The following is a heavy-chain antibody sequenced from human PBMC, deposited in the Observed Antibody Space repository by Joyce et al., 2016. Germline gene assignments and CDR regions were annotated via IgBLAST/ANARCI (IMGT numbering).Heavy chain of an antibody. V-gene: IGHV3-74*01. D-gene: IGHD4-23*01. CDR1: GFPFTRYW. Sequence: EVQLVESGGGLVQPGGSLRLSCAASGFPFTRYWMSWVRQAPGKGLEWVSRVGISGATTNYADSVRGRFTISRDNAENTLYLQMDSLRCEDTAAYYCTVTTVIRHGFDYWGQGALVTVSS. J-gene: IGHJ4*02. CDR3: TVTTVIRHGFDY. CDR2: VGISGATT.